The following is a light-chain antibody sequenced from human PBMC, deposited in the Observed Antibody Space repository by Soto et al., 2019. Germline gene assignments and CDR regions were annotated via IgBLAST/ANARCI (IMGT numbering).Light chain of an antibody. V-gene: IGLV2-14*01. J-gene: IGLJ2*01. CDR1: SSDVGAYNY. Sequence: QSALTQPASVSGSPGQSVAISCSGTSSDVGAYNYVSWYQQHPGKAPKLLLSEVSNRPSGVSDRFFGSKSGNTASLTISGLQAEDEADYYCASWDDSQHALLFGGGTKLTVL. CDR3: ASWDDSQHALL. CDR2: EVS.